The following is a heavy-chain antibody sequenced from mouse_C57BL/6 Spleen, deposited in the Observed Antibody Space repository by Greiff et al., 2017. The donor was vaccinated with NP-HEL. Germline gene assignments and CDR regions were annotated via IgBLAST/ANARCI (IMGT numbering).Heavy chain of an antibody. D-gene: IGHD1-1*02. CDR1: GYTFTSYW. Sequence: QVQLKQPGAELVRPGSSVKLSCKASGYTFTSYWMHWVKQRPIQGLEWIGNIDPSDSETHYNQKFKDKATLTVDKSSSTAYMQLSSLTSEDSAVYYCARRGGSYLYYFDYWGQGTTLTVSS. CDR3: ARRGGSYLYYFDY. V-gene: IGHV1-52*01. J-gene: IGHJ2*01. CDR2: IDPSDSET.